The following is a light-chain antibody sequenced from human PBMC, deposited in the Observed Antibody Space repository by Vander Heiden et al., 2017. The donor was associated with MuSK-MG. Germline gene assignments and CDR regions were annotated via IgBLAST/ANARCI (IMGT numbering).Light chain of an antibody. CDR1: QAIRMY. Sequence: QSPSSLSASVGDRVTITSQASQAIRMYLNWYQHNPGKAPQLLIYDASTLETGVSSRFSGSGSGTDFSFTISSLHPEDIATYYCQQYDNLPLNFGGGTRLEIK. CDR2: DAS. CDR3: QQYDNLPLN. V-gene: IGKV1-33*01. J-gene: IGKJ5*01.